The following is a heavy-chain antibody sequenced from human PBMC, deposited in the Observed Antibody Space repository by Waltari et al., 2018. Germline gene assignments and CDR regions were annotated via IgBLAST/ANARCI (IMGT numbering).Heavy chain of an antibody. V-gene: IGHV1-69*01. Sequence: QVQLVQSGAEVKKPGSSVKVSCKASEGTFSSYAISWVRQAPGQGLEWMGGISPIFGTANSAQKFQVRVTITADESTSTAYMELSSLRSEDTAVYYCARVGDGYNLGNWFDPWGQGTLVTVSS. J-gene: IGHJ5*02. CDR3: ARVGDGYNLGNWFDP. CDR1: EGTFSSYA. CDR2: ISPIFGTA. D-gene: IGHD5-12*01.